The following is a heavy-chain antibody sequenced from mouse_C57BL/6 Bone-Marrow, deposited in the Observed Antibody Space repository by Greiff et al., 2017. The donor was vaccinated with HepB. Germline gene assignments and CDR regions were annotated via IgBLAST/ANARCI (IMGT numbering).Heavy chain of an antibody. V-gene: IGHV5-4*01. CDR1: GFTFSSYA. CDR3: ARDRWDDY. D-gene: IGHD4-1*01. Sequence: EVKVVESGGGLVKPGGSLKLSCAASGFTFSSYAMSWVRQTPEKRLEWVATISDGGSYTYYPDNVKGRFTISRDNAKNNLYLQMSHLKSEDTAMYYCARDRWDDYWGQGTTLTVSS. CDR2: ISDGGSYT. J-gene: IGHJ2*01.